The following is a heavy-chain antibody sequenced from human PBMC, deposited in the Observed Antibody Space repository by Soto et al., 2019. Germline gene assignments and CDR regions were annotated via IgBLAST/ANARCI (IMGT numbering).Heavy chain of an antibody. D-gene: IGHD6-13*01. Sequence: GESLKISRAASGFTFSSYAMSWVRQAPGKGLEWVSAISGSGGSTYYADSVKGRFTISRDNSKNTLYLQMNSLRAEDTAVYYCAKDTSDTGYSSSWYEYFQHWGQGTLVTVSS. J-gene: IGHJ1*01. V-gene: IGHV3-23*01. CDR3: AKDTSDTGYSSSWYEYFQH. CDR1: GFTFSSYA. CDR2: ISGSGGST.